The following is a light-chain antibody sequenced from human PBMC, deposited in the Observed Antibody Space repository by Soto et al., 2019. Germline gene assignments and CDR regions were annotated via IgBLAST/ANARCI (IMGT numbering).Light chain of an antibody. CDR2: LGS. J-gene: IGKJ1*01. V-gene: IGKV2-28*01. Sequence: DIVMTQSPLSLSVTPGEPASISCRSSQSLLHINGYNYLDWYLQKPGQSPQLLIYLGSNRASWVPDRFSGSGSGTDFTLKISRVEAEDVGVYYCMQGLQTRAFGQGNKEEIK. CDR3: MQGLQTRA. CDR1: QSLLHINGYNY.